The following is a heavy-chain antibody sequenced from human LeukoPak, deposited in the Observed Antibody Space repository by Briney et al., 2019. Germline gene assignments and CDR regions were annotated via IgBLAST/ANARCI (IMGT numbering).Heavy chain of an antibody. CDR2: INPNTGGT. Sequence: PGASVKVSCKASGYTFTDNYMHWVRQAPGQGLEWMGCINPNTGGTIYAQKFQGRVTMTRETSISTAYMVLSRLRSDDTALYYCARSQGGVRGVYDYWGRGTLVTVSS. CDR3: ARSQGGVRGVYDY. V-gene: IGHV1-2*02. CDR1: GYTFTDNY. D-gene: IGHD3-10*01. J-gene: IGHJ4*02.